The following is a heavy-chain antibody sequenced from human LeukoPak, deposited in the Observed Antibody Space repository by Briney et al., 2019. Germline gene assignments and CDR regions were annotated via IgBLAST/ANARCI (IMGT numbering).Heavy chain of an antibody. V-gene: IGHV3-23*01. D-gene: IGHD6-13*01. CDR1: GFTFSSYA. J-gene: IGHJ5*02. CDR2: ISCSGGST. CDR3: AKARARIAAAGTSIWFDP. Sequence: GGSLRLSCAASGFTFSSYAMSWVRQAPGKGLEWVAAISCSGGSTYYADSVKGRFTISRDNSKNTLYLQMNSLRAEETAVYYCAKARARIAAAGTSIWFDPWGQGTLVTASS.